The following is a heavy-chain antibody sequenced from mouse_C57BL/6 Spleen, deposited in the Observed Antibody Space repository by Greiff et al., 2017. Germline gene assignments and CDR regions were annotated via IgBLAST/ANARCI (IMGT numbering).Heavy chain of an antibody. CDR3: ARHELNSSGYLYYYAMDY. J-gene: IGHJ4*01. Sequence: VQLQQSGAELVKPGASVKLSCKASGYTFTEYTIHWVKQRSGQGLEWIGWFYPGSGSIKYNEKFKDKATLTADKSSSTVYMELSRLTSEDSAVYFCARHELNSSGYLYYYAMDYWGQGTSVTVSS. V-gene: IGHV1-62-2*01. D-gene: IGHD3-2*02. CDR1: GYTFTEYT. CDR2: FYPGSGSI.